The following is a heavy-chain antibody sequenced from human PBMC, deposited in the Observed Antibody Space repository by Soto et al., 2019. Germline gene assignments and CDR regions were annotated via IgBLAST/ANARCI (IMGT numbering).Heavy chain of an antibody. CDR3: ARDIVATISHWFDP. Sequence: QVQLVESGGGVVQPGRSLRLSCAASGFTFSSYGMHWVRQAPGKGLEWVAVIWYDGCNKYYADSAKGRFTISRDNSKNTLYLQMNSLRAEDTAVYYCARDIVATISHWFDPWGQGTLVTVSS. V-gene: IGHV3-33*01. CDR1: GFTFSSYG. CDR2: IWYDGCNK. J-gene: IGHJ5*02. D-gene: IGHD5-12*01.